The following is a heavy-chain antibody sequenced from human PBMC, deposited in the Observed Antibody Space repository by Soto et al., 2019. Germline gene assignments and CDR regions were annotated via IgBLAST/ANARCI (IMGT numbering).Heavy chain of an antibody. CDR3: ARVRGGSFSPGYFQR. V-gene: IGHV4-38-2*01. CDR1: GYSISSGYY. CDR2: IYHSGST. J-gene: IGHJ1*01. Sequence: SETLSLTCAVSGYSISSGYYWGWIRQPPGKGLEWIGSIYHSGSTYYNPSLKSRVTISVDTSKNQFSLKLSSVTAADTAVYYCARVRGGSFSPGYFQRWGQGTLVTVSS. D-gene: IGHD1-26*01.